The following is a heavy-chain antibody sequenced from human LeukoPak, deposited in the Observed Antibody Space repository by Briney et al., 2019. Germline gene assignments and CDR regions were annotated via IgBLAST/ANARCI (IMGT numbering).Heavy chain of an antibody. V-gene: IGHV3-23*01. D-gene: IGHD3-22*01. CDR1: GFTFSSYA. J-gene: IGHJ4*02. Sequence: PGGSLRLSCAASGFTFSSYAISWVRQAPGKGLEWVSAISGSGGSTYYADSVKGRFTISRDNSKNTLYLQMNSLRAEDTAVYYCAKETAPYYDSSGYRYHDYWGQGTLVTVSS. CDR2: ISGSGGST. CDR3: AKETAPYYDSSGYRYHDY.